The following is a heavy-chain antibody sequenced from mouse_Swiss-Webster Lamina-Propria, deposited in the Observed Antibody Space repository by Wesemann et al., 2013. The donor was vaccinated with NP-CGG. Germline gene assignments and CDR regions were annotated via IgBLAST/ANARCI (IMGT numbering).Heavy chain of an antibody. V-gene: IGHV1-4*02. Sequence: GQGLEWIGYINPSSGYTEYNQKFKDKTTLTADKSSSTAYMQLSSLTSEDSAVYYCARSCDYWGQGTTLTVSS. CDR3: ARSCDY. J-gene: IGHJ2*01. CDR2: INPSSGYT.